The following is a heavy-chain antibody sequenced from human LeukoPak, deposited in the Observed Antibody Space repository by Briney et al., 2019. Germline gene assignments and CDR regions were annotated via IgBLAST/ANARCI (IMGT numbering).Heavy chain of an antibody. CDR1: GGSISSSSYY. Sequence: SETLSLTCTVSGGSISSSSYYWGWIRQPPGKGLEWIGSIYYGGSTYYNPSLKSRVTISVDTSKNQFSLKLSSVTAADTAVYYCARLDPPGGDYWGQGTLVTVSS. J-gene: IGHJ4*02. CDR2: IYYGGST. CDR3: ARLDPPGGDY. V-gene: IGHV4-39*01.